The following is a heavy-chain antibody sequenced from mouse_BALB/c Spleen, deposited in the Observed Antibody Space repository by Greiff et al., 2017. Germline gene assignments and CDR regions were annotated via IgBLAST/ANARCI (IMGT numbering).Heavy chain of an antibody. CDR3: ARCSITTVVATPLGYAMDY. J-gene: IGHJ4*01. CDR1: GYSFTSYY. D-gene: IGHD1-1*01. Sequence: QVQLQQSGPELVKPGASVKISCKASGYSFTSYYIHWVKQRPGQGLEWIGWIFPGSGNTKYNEKFKGKATLTADTSSSTAYMQLSSLTSEDSAVYFCARCSITTVVATPLGYAMDYWGQGTSVTVSS. CDR2: IFPGSGNT. V-gene: IGHV1-66*01.